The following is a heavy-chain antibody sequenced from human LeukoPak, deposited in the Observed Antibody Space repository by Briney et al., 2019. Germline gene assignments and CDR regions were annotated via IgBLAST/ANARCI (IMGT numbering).Heavy chain of an antibody. J-gene: IGHJ4*02. D-gene: IGHD7-27*01. CDR2: ISGSGGST. CDR3: ARRSGDREFEY. Sequence: PGGSLRLSCAASGFTFSSYAMTWVHQAPGKGLEWVSAISGSGGSTHYTDSVKGRFTISRDNSKNILYLQMNSLRVEDTAVYYCARRSGDREFEYWGQGTLVTVSS. CDR1: GFTFSSYA. V-gene: IGHV3-23*01.